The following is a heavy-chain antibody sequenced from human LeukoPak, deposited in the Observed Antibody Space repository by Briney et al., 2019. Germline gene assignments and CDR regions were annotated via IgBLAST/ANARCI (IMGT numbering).Heavy chain of an antibody. CDR3: ARDLILRSSTSLDAFDI. J-gene: IGHJ3*02. Sequence: SETLSLTCTVSGGSISSSSYYWGWIRQPPGKGLEWIGSIYYSGSTYYNPSLKSRVTISVDTSKNQFSLKLSSVTAADTAVYYCARDLILRSSTSLDAFDIWGQGTMVTVSS. D-gene: IGHD2-2*01. V-gene: IGHV4-39*02. CDR2: IYYSGST. CDR1: GGSISSSSYY.